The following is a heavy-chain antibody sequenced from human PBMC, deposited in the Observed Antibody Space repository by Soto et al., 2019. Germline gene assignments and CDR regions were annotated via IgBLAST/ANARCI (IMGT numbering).Heavy chain of an antibody. Sequence: EAQLLESGGGLVQPGGSLRLSCAASGFTFSNYAMSWVRQAPGKGLEWVSVIGGDGGSTYYADSVRGRFAVSRDNSKNSLYLQMDSLRAEDTALYYCATDSVSWNGIYDPFDIWGQGTMVTVSS. CDR3: ATDSVSWNGIYDPFDI. CDR1: GFTFSNYA. CDR2: IGGDGGST. V-gene: IGHV3-23*01. D-gene: IGHD1-1*01. J-gene: IGHJ3*02.